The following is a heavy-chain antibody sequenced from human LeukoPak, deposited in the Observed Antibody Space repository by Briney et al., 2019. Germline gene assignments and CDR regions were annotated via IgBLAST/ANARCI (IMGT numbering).Heavy chain of an antibody. CDR3: ARDRTSSSWRPDSFDI. D-gene: IGHD6-13*01. CDR2: ISGGGTTI. V-gene: IGHV3-11*01. J-gene: IGHJ3*02. CDR1: GFTFSDYY. Sequence: PGGSLRLSCAASGFTFSDYYMSWIRQAPGKGREGVSYISGGGTTIYYADSVKGRFTISRDNAKNSLYLQMNSLRAEDTAVYYCARDRTSSSWRPDSFDIWGQGTMVTVSP.